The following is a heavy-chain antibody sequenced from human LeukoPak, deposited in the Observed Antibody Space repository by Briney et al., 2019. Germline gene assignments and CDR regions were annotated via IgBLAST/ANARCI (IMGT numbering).Heavy chain of an antibody. Sequence: GESLKISCKGSGYSFTTYWIAWVRQTPGKGLEWMGIIYPGDSETRYSPSFQGQVTISADKTISTAYLQWSSLKASDTAMYYCARIYYGSGSRELDYWGQGTLVTVSS. CDR1: GYSFTTYW. V-gene: IGHV5-51*01. CDR2: IYPGDSET. CDR3: ARIYYGSGSRELDY. D-gene: IGHD3-10*01. J-gene: IGHJ4*02.